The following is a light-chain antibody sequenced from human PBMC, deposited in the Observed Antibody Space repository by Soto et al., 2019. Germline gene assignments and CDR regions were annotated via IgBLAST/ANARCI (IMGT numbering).Light chain of an antibody. J-gene: IGLJ2*01. V-gene: IGLV2-14*01. CDR2: EAT. CDR1: SSEVGGYDY. CDR3: CSYTTSSALV. Sequence: QSVLTQPASVSGSPGQSITISCTGTSSEVGGYDYVSWYQQHPGKVPQLIIYEATNRPSGVSHRFSGSKSGDPASLTISGLQTEDEGDYYCCSYTTSSALVFGGGTKVTVL.